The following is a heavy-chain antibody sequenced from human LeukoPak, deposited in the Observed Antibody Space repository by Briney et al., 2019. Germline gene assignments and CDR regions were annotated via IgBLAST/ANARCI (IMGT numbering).Heavy chain of an antibody. CDR3: ARVDSKYNWFDP. CDR1: GYTFTSYA. D-gene: IGHD2-2*03. Sequence: ASVKVSFKASGYTFTSYAMHWVRQAPGQRLEWMGWINAGNGNTKYSQKFQGRVTITRDTSASTAYMELSSLRSEDTAVYYCARVDSKYNWFDPWGQGTLVTVSS. J-gene: IGHJ5*02. CDR2: INAGNGNT. V-gene: IGHV1-3*01.